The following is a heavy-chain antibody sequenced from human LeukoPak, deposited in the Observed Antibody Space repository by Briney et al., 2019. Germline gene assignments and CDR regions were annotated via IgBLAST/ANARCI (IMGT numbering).Heavy chain of an antibody. CDR3: ARHPPQGYSSGLYYFDY. CDR1: GGSISSYY. J-gene: IGHJ4*02. Sequence: SSETLSLTCTVSGGSISSYYWSWIRQPPGKGLEWIGYIYDSGRTNYNPSLKSRVTISVDTSKNQFSLKLSSVTAADTAVYYCARHPPQGYSSGLYYFDYWGQGTLVTVSS. D-gene: IGHD6-19*01. V-gene: IGHV4-59*08. CDR2: IYDSGRT.